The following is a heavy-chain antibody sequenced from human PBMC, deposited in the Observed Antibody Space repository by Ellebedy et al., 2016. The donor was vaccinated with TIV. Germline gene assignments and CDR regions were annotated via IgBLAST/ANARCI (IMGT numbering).Heavy chain of an antibody. CDR1: GFTVSTNY. CDR3: ANNWVVRGEGWNNGMDI. Sequence: GESLKISCAVSGFTVSTNYLSWVRQAPGKGLEWVSTIYGDGTTYHADSVRGRFTISRDNSKNTLYLQMKSLRADDTAVYYCANNWVVRGEGWNNGMDIWGQGTTVTVSS. CDR2: IYGDGTT. D-gene: IGHD3-10*01. J-gene: IGHJ6*02. V-gene: IGHV3-66*01.